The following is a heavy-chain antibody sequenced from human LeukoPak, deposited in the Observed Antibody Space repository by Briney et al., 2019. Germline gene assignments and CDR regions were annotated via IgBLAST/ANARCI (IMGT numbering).Heavy chain of an antibody. V-gene: IGHV3-30*18. CDR1: GFTFSSYG. CDR2: ISYDESFK. Sequence: PAGSLRLSCAASGFTFSSYGVHWVRQAPGKGLQWVAVISYDESFKYYSDSVKGRFTISRDNSKNTLYLQMNSLRAEDTAVYYCAKAPVTTCRGAYCYPFDYWGGGTLVTVSS. J-gene: IGHJ4*02. CDR3: AKAPVTTCRGAYCYPFDY. D-gene: IGHD2-21*01.